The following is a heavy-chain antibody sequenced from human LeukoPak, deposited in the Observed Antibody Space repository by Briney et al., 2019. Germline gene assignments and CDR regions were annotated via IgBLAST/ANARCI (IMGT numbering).Heavy chain of an antibody. D-gene: IGHD3-22*01. CDR2: ISWNSGSI. V-gene: IGHV3-9*03. CDR1: GFTFDDYA. CDR3: AKGTTYYYDSSAEY. J-gene: IGHJ4*02. Sequence: PGGSLRLSCAASGFTFDDYAMHWVRQAPGKGLEWVSGISWNSGSIGYADSVKGRFTISRDDAKNSLYLQMNSLRAEDMALYYCAKGTTYYYDSSAEYWGQGTLVTVSS.